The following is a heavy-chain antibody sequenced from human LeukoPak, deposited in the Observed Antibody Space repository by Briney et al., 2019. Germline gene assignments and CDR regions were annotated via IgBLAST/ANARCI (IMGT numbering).Heavy chain of an antibody. J-gene: IGHJ4*02. Sequence: GASVKVSCKASGGTFSSYAISWVRQAPGQGLEWMGGIIPIFGTANYAQKFQGRVTITTDESTSSAYMELSSLRSEDTAVYYCATRADYYDSSGYYYAPQEYWGQGTLVTVSS. CDR1: GGTFSSYA. CDR2: IIPIFGTA. V-gene: IGHV1-69*05. D-gene: IGHD3-22*01. CDR3: ATRADYYDSSGYYYAPQEY.